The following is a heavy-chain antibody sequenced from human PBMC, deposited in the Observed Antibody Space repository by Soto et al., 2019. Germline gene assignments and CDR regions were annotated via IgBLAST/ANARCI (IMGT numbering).Heavy chain of an antibody. V-gene: IGHV1-46*01. CDR3: ARDYYDSSGYDAFDI. CDR1: GYTFTSYY. Sequence: ASAKVSCKASGYTFTSYYMHWVRQAPGQGLEWMGIINPSGGSTSYAQKFQGRVTMTRDTSTSTVYMELSSLRSEDTAVYYCARDYYDSSGYDAFDIWGQGTMVTVSS. CDR2: INPSGGST. D-gene: IGHD3-22*01. J-gene: IGHJ3*02.